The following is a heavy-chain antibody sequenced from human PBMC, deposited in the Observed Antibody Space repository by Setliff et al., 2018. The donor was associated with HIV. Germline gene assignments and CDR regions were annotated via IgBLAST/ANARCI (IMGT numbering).Heavy chain of an antibody. CDR1: GGTSSSYT. CDR2: SIPILGIG. CDR3: ARCGAGEWHLYMDV. V-gene: IGHV1-69*02. J-gene: IGHJ6*03. Sequence: SVKVSCKASGGTSSSYTINWVRQAPGQGLEWMGRSIPILGIGNDEQAQKFKGRVTFTADKSTSTVYMELSSLRSEDTAVYYCARCGAGEWHLYMDVWGKGTAVTVSS. D-gene: IGHD3-16*01.